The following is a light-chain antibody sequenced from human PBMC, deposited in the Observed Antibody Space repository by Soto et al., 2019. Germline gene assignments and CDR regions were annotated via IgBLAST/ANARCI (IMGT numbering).Light chain of an antibody. CDR2: AAS. J-gene: IGKJ1*01. CDR1: QGISNY. CDR3: QRYNNAPRT. Sequence: DIQMTQSPSSMSGSVGDSVTITCRASQGISNYLAWYQQKPCKAPTLLIYAASTLQSGVPSRFSGSGSGTDFTLTLSSLQTEDVATYYCQRYNNAPRTFGQGTQVEIK. V-gene: IGKV1-27*01.